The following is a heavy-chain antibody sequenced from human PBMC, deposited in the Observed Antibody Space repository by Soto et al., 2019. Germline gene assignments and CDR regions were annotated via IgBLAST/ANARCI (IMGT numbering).Heavy chain of an antibody. CDR3: AKEGLTMIVVVITTYFDY. J-gene: IGHJ4*02. D-gene: IGHD3-22*01. V-gene: IGHV3-23*01. CDR1: GFTFSSYA. Sequence: TGGSLRLSCAASGFTFSSYAMSWVRQAPGKGLEWVSAISGSGGSTYYADSVKGRSTISRDNSKNTLYLQMNRLRAEDTAVYYCAKEGLTMIVVVITTYFDYCGQGSLVTVSS. CDR2: ISGSGGST.